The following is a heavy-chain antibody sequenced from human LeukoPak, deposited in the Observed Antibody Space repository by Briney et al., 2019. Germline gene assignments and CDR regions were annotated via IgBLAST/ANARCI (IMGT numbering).Heavy chain of an antibody. D-gene: IGHD3-10*01. Sequence: GGSLRLSCAGSGFSFSSYAMSWVRQAPGKGLEWVSAISGSGGSTYYADSVKGRFTISRDNSKNTLYLQMNSLRAEDTAVYYCAKAGVYGSGLYYFDYWGQGTLVTVSS. CDR3: AKAGVYGSGLYYFDY. CDR2: ISGSGGST. J-gene: IGHJ4*02. CDR1: GFSFSSYA. V-gene: IGHV3-23*01.